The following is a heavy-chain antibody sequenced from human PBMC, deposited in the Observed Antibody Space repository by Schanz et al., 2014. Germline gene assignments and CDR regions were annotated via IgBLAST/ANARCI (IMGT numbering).Heavy chain of an antibody. V-gene: IGHV3-30*04. CDR1: GFIFSYYT. Sequence: QVELVESGGGVVQPGRSLRLSCAASGFIFSYYTKHWVRQAPGKGLEWVAVISDDGSRRHYADFVTGRFTISRDNSKDTVYLQMNSLRAEDTAVYYCARDLAGGGNDVWGQGTLVTVSS. CDR3: ARDLAGGGNDV. D-gene: IGHD2-15*01. J-gene: IGHJ4*02. CDR2: ISDDGSRR.